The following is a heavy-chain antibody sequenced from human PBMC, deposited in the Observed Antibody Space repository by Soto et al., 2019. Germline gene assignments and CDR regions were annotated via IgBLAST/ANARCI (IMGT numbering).Heavy chain of an antibody. CDR1: EFTFSSYA. J-gene: IGHJ1*01. CDR2: ISGTGRVT. V-gene: IGHV3-23*01. Sequence: EVQLLESGGGLVQPGGSLKLSCAASEFTFSSYAMSWVRQAPGKGLEWVSGISGTGRVTNYAESVKGRFTISRDNPKSTRFLQMNSLRPEDTAVYYCAKDVHYDIVTGIEYFHHWGQGTLVTVSS. D-gene: IGHD3-9*01. CDR3: AKDVHYDIVTGIEYFHH.